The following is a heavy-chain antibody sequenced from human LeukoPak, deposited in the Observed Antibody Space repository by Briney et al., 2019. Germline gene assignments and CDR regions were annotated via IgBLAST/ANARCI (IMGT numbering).Heavy chain of an antibody. D-gene: IGHD2/OR15-2a*01. J-gene: IGHJ5*02. CDR2: FDPEDGEA. V-gene: IGHV1-24*01. CDR1: GSTLTELS. Sequence: ASVKVSCKVSGSTLTELSMHWVRQGPGEGLEWMGGFDPEDGEAIYAQKFQGRVTMAEDTSTDTVYMELSSLRSEDTAMYYCATDFLGFDPWGQGTLVTVSS. CDR3: ATDFLGFDP.